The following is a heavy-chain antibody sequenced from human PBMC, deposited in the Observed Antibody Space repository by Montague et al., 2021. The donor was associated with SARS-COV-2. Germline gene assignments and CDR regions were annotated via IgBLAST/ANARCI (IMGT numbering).Heavy chain of an antibody. J-gene: IGHJ6*02. CDR3: ASQEGVVVPAAQEDYYYYGMDV. CDR1: GGSISTSSYY. CDR2: IYASGNT. D-gene: IGHD2-2*01. V-gene: IGHV4-61*02. Sequence: TLSLTCTASGGSISTSSYYWTWIRQPAGKGLEWIGRIYASGNTNYNPSLKSRVTMSVDTSKNQFSLNLSSVTAADTAVYYCASQEGVVVPAAQEDYYYYGMDVWGQGTTVTVSS.